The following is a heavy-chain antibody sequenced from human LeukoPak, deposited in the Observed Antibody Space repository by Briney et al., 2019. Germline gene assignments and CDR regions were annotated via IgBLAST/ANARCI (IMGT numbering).Heavy chain of an antibody. J-gene: IGHJ4*02. CDR1: GGSFSGYY. CDR2: INHSGST. D-gene: IGHD6-13*01. CDR3: ARVSPRIAAAGTPSFTDY. V-gene: IGHV4-34*01. Sequence: SETLPLTCAVYGGSFSGYYWSWIRQPPGKGLEWIGEINHSGSTNYNPSLKSRVTISVDTSKNQFSLKLSSVTAADTAVYYCARVSPRIAAAGTPSFTDYWGQETLVTVSS.